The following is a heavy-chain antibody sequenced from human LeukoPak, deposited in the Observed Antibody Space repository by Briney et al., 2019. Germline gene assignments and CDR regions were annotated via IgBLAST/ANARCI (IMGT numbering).Heavy chain of an antibody. J-gene: IGHJ5*02. CDR3: ARDPIDYDSSSYYYGRPRDWFDP. D-gene: IGHD3-22*01. V-gene: IGHV4-38-2*02. CDR1: GYSICIVDN. CDR2: VCNSGGT. Sequence: PETLSLTCALSGYSICIVDNRGWIRPSPGEGLGWLGRVCNSGGTHYKPCLKSLVTISVDTPKNPVSPKMSSVSAAHTAVCFLARDPIDYDSSSYYYGRPRDWFDPGSQGTLVTVS.